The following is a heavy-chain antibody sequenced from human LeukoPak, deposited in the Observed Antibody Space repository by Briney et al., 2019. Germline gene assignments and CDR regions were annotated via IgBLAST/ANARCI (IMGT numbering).Heavy chain of an antibody. Sequence: GGSLRLSCAASGFTFTTYWMSWVRQAPGKGLEWVANIKQDGSDKYYVDSLKGRFTISRDNTENSLYLQMNSLRAEDTAVYYCARDGGQYYYDSSGYCFLDLWGRGTLVTVSS. V-gene: IGHV3-7*03. J-gene: IGHJ2*01. CDR2: IKQDGSDK. D-gene: IGHD3-22*01. CDR3: ARDGGQYYYDSSGYCFLDL. CDR1: GFTFTTYW.